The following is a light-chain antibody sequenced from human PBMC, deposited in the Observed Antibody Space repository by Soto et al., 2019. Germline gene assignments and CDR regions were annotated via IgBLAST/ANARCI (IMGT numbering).Light chain of an antibody. CDR3: QQRSDWPT. CDR1: QSISRY. J-gene: IGKJ4*01. CDR2: DAS. Sequence: EIVLTQSPATLSLSPGERATLSCRASQSISRYLAWYQQKPGQAPRLLIYDASNRATGIPARFSGSGSGTDFPLTISSLAPEDFAVYYCQQRSDWPTFGGGTKVEIK. V-gene: IGKV3-11*01.